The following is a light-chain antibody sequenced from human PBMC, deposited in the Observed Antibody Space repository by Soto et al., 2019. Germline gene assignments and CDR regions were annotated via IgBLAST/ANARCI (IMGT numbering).Light chain of an antibody. J-gene: IGLJ3*02. Sequence: QSALTQPASVSGSPGQSITMSCTGTSSDIGNYNLVSWYQHHPGKAPKLMIYEVNKRPSGVSNRLSGSKSGNTASLTISGLQADDEADYYCCSYTGGTSFPLVFGGVTKLTVL. CDR1: SSDIGNYNL. V-gene: IGLV2-23*02. CDR2: EVN. CDR3: CSYTGGTSFPLV.